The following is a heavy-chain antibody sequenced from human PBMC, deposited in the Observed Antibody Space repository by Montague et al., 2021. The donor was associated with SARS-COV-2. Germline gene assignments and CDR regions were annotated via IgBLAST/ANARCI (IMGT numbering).Heavy chain of an antibody. Sequence: SETLSLTCTVSGGSISSYYWSWIRQPPGKGLEWIGYIYYSGSTNYNPSLKSRVTISVDTSKKQFSLTLSSVTAADTAVYYCAGAGRVRFLEYGMDVWGQGTTVTVSS. J-gene: IGHJ6*02. D-gene: IGHD3-3*01. CDR1: GGSISSYY. V-gene: IGHV4-59*01. CDR2: IYYSGST. CDR3: AGAGRVRFLEYGMDV.